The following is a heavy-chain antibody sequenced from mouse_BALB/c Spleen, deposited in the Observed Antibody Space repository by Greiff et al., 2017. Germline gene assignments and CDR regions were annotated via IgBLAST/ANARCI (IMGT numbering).Heavy chain of an antibody. D-gene: IGHD1-2*01. CDR2: ISSGGSYT. J-gene: IGHJ4*01. V-gene: IGHV5-9-4*01. CDR3: AREEYYGYNYYAMDY. Sequence: EVQGVESGGGLVKPGGSLKLSCAASGFTFSSYAMSWVRQSPEKRLEWVAEISSGGSYTYYPDTVTGRFTISRDNAKNTLYLEMSSLRSEDTAMYYCAREEYYGYNYYAMDYWGQGTSVTVSS. CDR1: GFTFSSYA.